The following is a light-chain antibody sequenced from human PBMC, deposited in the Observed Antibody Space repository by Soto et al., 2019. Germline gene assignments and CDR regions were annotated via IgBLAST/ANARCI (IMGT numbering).Light chain of an antibody. CDR3: QTWGTGIVV. Sequence: QPALTQSPSASASLGASVKLTCTLSSGHSSYAIAWHQQQPEKGPRYLMKLNSDGSHSKGDGIPDRFSGSSSGAERYLTISSPQSEDEADYYCQTWGTGIVVFGGGTKLTVL. CDR2: LNSDGSH. V-gene: IGLV4-69*01. J-gene: IGLJ2*01. CDR1: SGHSSYA.